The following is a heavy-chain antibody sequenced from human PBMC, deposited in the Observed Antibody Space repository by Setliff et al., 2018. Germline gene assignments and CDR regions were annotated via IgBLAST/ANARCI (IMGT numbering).Heavy chain of an antibody. CDR2: IYHSGST. Sequence: SETLSLTCAVSGYSISSGYYWGWIRQPPGKGLEWIGSIYHSGSTYYNPSLKSRVTISVDTSKNQFSLKLSSVTAADTAVYYCARDGGANGGDSAFDYWGQGTLVTVSS. CDR3: ARDGGANGGDSAFDY. V-gene: IGHV4-38-2*02. D-gene: IGHD2-21*02. J-gene: IGHJ4*02. CDR1: GYSISSGYY.